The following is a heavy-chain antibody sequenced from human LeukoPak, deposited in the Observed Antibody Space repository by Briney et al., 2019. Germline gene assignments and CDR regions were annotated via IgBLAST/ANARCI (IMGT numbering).Heavy chain of an antibody. J-gene: IGHJ4*02. CDR3: ARGSYCTATSCYMLEY. V-gene: IGHV3-21*01. Sequence: PGGSLRLSCAASGFIFSSYSMNWVRQAPGKGLEWVSSITSSSSDIYYADSVKGRFTISRDNAKNSLYLQMDSLRSEDTAVYYCARGSYCTATSCYMLEYWGQGTLVTVSS. D-gene: IGHD2-2*02. CDR1: GFIFSSYS. CDR2: ITSSSSDI.